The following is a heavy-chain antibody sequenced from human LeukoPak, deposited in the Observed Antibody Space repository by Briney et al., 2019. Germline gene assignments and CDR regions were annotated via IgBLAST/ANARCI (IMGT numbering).Heavy chain of an antibody. CDR1: GGSISSGGYY. Sequence: SETLSLTCTVSGGSISSGGYYWSWIRQHPGKGLEWIGYIYYSGSTYCNPSLKSRVTISVDTSKNQFSLKLSSVTAADTAVYYCARDYGNNWFDPWGQGTLVTVSS. V-gene: IGHV4-31*03. J-gene: IGHJ5*02. D-gene: IGHD4-17*01. CDR3: ARDYGNNWFDP. CDR2: IYYSGST.